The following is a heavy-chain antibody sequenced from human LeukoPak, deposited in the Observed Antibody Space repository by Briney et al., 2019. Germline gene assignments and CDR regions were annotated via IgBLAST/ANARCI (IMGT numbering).Heavy chain of an antibody. Sequence: GGSLRLSCAASGFTFSSYWMHWVRQAPGKGLAWVSRINSDGSSTSYADSVKGRFTISRDNAKNMLYLQMNSLRADDTAVYYCARGATGDSWGQGTLVTVSS. CDR2: INSDGSST. CDR1: GFTFSSYW. J-gene: IGHJ4*02. D-gene: IGHD1-1*01. V-gene: IGHV3-74*01. CDR3: ARGATGDS.